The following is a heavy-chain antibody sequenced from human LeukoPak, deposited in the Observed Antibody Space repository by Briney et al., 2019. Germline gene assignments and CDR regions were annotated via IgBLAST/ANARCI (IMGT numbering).Heavy chain of an antibody. CDR1: GFTFSSYA. CDR2: ISYDGSRK. J-gene: IGHJ6*02. Sequence: GGSLRLSCAASGFTFSSYAMHWVRQAPGKGLEWVAVISYDGSRKYYADSVKGRFTISRDNSKNTLYLRMNSLRAEDTAVYYCARDKTIFGVASYYYYGMDVWGQGTTVTVSS. D-gene: IGHD3-3*01. CDR3: ARDKTIFGVASYYYYGMDV. V-gene: IGHV3-30-3*01.